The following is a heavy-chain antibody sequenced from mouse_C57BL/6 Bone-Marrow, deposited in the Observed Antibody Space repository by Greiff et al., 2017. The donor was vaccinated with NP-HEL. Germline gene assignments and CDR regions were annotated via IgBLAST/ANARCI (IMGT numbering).Heavy chain of an antibody. Sequence: VQLQESGAELVKPGASVKLSCKASGYTFTSYWMHWVKQRPGQGLEWIGMIHPNSGSTNYNEKFKSKATLTVDKSSSTAYMQLSSLTSEDSAVYYCANYDYDGGYFDYWGQGTTLTVSS. J-gene: IGHJ2*01. D-gene: IGHD2-4*01. CDR1: GYTFTSYW. V-gene: IGHV1-64*01. CDR2: IHPNSGST. CDR3: ANYDYDGGYFDY.